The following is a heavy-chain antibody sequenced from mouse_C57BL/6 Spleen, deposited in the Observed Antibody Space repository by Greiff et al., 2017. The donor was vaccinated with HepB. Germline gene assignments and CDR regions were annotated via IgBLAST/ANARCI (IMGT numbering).Heavy chain of an antibody. CDR3: ARAPFRGAMDY. CDR2: INPNNGGT. Sequence: VQLQQSGPELVKPGASVKISCKASGYKFTDYYMNWVKQSHGKSLEWIGDINPNNGGTSYNQKFKGKATLTVDKSSSTAYMELRSLTSEDSAVYYCARAPFRGAMDYWGQGTSVTVSS. J-gene: IGHJ4*01. V-gene: IGHV1-26*01. CDR1: GYKFTDYY. D-gene: IGHD3-3*01.